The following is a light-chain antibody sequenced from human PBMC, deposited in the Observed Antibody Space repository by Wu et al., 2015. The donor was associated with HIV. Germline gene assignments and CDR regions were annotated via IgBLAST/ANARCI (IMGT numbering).Light chain of an antibody. J-gene: IGKJ4*01. CDR3: QQYGRSPGT. V-gene: IGKV3-20*01. CDR2: DAS. CDR1: QNVTGTY. Sequence: IGLTQSPGALSLSPGETATLSCRPSQNVTGTYISWYQQRVGQAPRLLIYDASIRATGIPDRFSGRESGPDFTLTISRLEPEDFAVFYCQQYGRSPGTFGGGTTVEIK.